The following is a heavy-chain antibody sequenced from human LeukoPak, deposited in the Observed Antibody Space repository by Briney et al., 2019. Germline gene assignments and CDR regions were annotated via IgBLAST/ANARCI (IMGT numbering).Heavy chain of an antibody. J-gene: IGHJ3*02. Sequence: GGSLRLSCAASGFTFSTYSMNWVRQAPGKGLEWVSAISGSGGSTYYADSVKGRFTISRDNSKNTLYLQMNSLRAEDTAVYYCAKDARRGELLSLRLCYAFDIWGQGTMVTVSS. CDR2: ISGSGGST. D-gene: IGHD1-26*01. CDR3: AKDARRGELLSLRLCYAFDI. CDR1: GFTFSTYS. V-gene: IGHV3-23*01.